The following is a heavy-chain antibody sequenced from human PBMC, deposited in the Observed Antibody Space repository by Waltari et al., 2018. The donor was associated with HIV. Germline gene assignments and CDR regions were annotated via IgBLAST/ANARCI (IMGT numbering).Heavy chain of an antibody. D-gene: IGHD3-10*01. J-gene: IGHJ4*02. CDR3: VGESKLGREFDPFEY. CDR1: GYIFRDYA. Sequence: VHLVESGGGVVQPGWCLRLSCAASGYIFRDYALHWVRQAPGEGVEWISFISYDGGNQKYADVVRGLFTTTVDASKSRLYLQMNSLGRDDAAVYCCVGESKLGREFDPFEYWGQGTLVTVSS. V-gene: IGHV3-30*04. CDR2: ISYDGGNQ.